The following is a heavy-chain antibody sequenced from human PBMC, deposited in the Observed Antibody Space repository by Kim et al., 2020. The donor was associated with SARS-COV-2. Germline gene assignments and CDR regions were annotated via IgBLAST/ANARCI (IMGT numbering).Heavy chain of an antibody. D-gene: IGHD6-13*01. Sequence: SETLSLTCSVSGGSISNYYWSLIRQSPGKGLEWIGYIYYTGSTNYNPSLKSRVTISVDTSKNQFSLKLSSVTAADTAVYYCARAQSSSSWYNPYGMDVWGQGTTVTVSS. J-gene: IGHJ6*02. V-gene: IGHV4-59*01. CDR3: ARAQSSSSWYNPYGMDV. CDR1: GGSISNYY. CDR2: IYYTGST.